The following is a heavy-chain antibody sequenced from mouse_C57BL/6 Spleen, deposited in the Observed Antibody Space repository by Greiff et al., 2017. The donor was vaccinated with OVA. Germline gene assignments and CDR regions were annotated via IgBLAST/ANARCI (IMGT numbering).Heavy chain of an antibody. D-gene: IGHD3-2*01. CDR1: GYTFTSYW. Sequence: QVQLQQPGAELVRPGSSVKLSCKASGYTFTSYWMHWVKQRPIQGLEWIGNIDPSDSETHYNQKFKDKATLTVDKSSSTAYMQLSSLTSADSAVYYCARWADSRYFDVWGTGTTVTVSS. V-gene: IGHV1-52*01. CDR2: IDPSDSET. CDR3: ARWADSRYFDV. J-gene: IGHJ1*03.